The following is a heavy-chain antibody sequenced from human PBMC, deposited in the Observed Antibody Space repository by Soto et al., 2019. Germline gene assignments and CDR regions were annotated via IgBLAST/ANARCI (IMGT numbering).Heavy chain of an antibody. V-gene: IGHV4-39*01. D-gene: IGHD2-15*01. CDR2: IYYSGST. Sequence: PSETLSLTCTVSGGSISSSSYYWGWIRQPPGKGLEWIGSIYYSGSTYYNPSLKSRVTISVDTSKNQFSLKLSSVTAADTAVYYCARHTPAISISDHWGQGTLVTGS. CDR1: GGSISSSSYY. CDR3: ARHTPAISISDH. J-gene: IGHJ4*02.